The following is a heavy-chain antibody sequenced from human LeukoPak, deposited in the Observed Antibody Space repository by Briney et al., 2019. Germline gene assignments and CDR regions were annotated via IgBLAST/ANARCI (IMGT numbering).Heavy chain of an antibody. CDR1: GFTVSSSY. D-gene: IGHD1-26*01. Sequence: GGSLRLSCAASGFTVSSSYMSWVRQAPGKGLEWVSTIYSAGGTYYADSVKGRVTISRDTSKNILYLQMNGLRAEDTAIYYCARGRVGSTTCFDYWGQGTLVPVSS. V-gene: IGHV3-66*02. CDR3: ARGRVGSTTCFDY. CDR2: IYSAGGT. J-gene: IGHJ4*02.